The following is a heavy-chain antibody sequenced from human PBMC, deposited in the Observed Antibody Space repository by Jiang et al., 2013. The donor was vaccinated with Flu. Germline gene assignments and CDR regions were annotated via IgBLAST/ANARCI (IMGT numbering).Heavy chain of an antibody. CDR2: ISAYNGNT. J-gene: IGHJ5*02. Sequence: SVKVSCKASGYTFTGYYMHWVRQAPGQGLEWMGWISAYNGNTNYAQKLQGRVTMTTDTSTSTAYMELRSLRSDDTAVYYCARVPRTRGGVKSNWFDPWGQGTLVTVSS. CDR3: ARVPRTRGGVKSNWFDP. V-gene: IGHV1-18*04. CDR1: GYTFTGYY. D-gene: IGHD1-14*01.